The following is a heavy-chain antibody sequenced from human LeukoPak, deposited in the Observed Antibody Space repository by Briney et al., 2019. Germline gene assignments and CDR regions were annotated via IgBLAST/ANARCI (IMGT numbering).Heavy chain of an antibody. J-gene: IGHJ5*02. V-gene: IGHV4-31*03. Sequence: PSETLSLTCTVSGGSISSGGYYWSWIRQHPGKGLEWIGYIYYSGTTYYNPSLKSRVTISVDTSKNQFSLKLSSVTAADTAVYYCAREDCRSTKCSSGGWFDPWGQGTLVTVSS. CDR2: IYYSGTT. CDR3: AREDCRSTKCSSGGWFDP. CDR1: GGSISSGGYY. D-gene: IGHD2-2*01.